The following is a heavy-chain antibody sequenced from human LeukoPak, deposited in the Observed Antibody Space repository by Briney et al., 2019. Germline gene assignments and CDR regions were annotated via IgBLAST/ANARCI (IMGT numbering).Heavy chain of an antibody. J-gene: IGHJ6*02. CDR3: ARGGGLSVWEPLSRVSYANAYGMDV. V-gene: IGHV1-2*04. D-gene: IGHD1-26*01. CDR1: GYTFTGYY. Sequence: GASVKVSCKASGYTFTGYYMHWVRQAPGQGLEWMGWINPNSGGTNYAQKFQGWVTMTRDTSISTAYMELSRLRSDDTAVYYCARGGGLSVWEPLSRVSYANAYGMDVWGQGTTVAVSS. CDR2: INPNSGGT.